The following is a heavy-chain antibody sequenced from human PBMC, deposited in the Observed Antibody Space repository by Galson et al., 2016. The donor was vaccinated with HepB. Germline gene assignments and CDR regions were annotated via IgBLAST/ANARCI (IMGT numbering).Heavy chain of an antibody. CDR3: VRSVRRATAPLDY. J-gene: IGHJ4*02. CDR1: GYTFTTYY. CDR2: INPSDGST. Sequence: SVKVSCKASGYTFTTYYLHWVRQAPGQGLDWMGLINPSDGSTRYAQRFQDRVTMTRDTSTSTVYMELSSLTAEETAVYYCVRSVRRATAPLDYWGQGTLVTVSS. D-gene: IGHD2-8*01. V-gene: IGHV1-46*03.